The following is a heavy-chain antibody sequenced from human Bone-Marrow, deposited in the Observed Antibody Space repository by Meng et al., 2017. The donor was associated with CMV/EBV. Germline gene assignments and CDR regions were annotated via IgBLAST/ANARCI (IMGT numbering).Heavy chain of an antibody. J-gene: IGHJ4*02. CDR2: ISYDGSNK. CDR3: ARVGAAMVREAFAY. V-gene: IGHV3-30*04. Sequence: GESLKISCAASGFTFSTYAMHWVRQAPGKGLEWVAVISYDGSNKYYADSVKGRFTISRDNSKNTLYLQMNSLRAEDTAVYYCARVGAAMVREAFAYWGPGPLVTCYS. D-gene: IGHD5-18*01. CDR1: GFTFSTYA.